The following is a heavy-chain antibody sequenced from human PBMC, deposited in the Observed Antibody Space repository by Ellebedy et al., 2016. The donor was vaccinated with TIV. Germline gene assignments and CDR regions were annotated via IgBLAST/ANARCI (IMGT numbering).Heavy chain of an antibody. CDR2: VSNDGSRY. CDR1: GFTFSTYV. Sequence: GESLKISXEASGFTFSTYVLHWVRQTPGKGLEWVAVVSNDGSRYYYGDSVKGRFTISRDDSKNTLFLQMNSLRVEDTALYYCAREYYYGPSDSPSFYFDYWGQGTLVTVSS. J-gene: IGHJ4*02. D-gene: IGHD3-10*01. V-gene: IGHV3-30-3*01. CDR3: AREYYYGPSDSPSFYFDY.